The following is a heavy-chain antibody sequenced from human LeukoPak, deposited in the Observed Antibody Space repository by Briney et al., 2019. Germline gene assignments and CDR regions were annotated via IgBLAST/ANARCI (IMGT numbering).Heavy chain of an antibody. CDR3: ATHGGGY. Sequence: PSETLSLTCTVSGGSISSNSYYWGWIRQPPGKGLEWIGSISYSGSTYYNPSLKSRVTISVDPSKNQFSLKLSSVTAADTTIYYCATHGGGYWGQGTLVTVSS. V-gene: IGHV4-39*01. CDR2: ISYSGST. D-gene: IGHD3-10*01. J-gene: IGHJ4*02. CDR1: GGSISSNSYY.